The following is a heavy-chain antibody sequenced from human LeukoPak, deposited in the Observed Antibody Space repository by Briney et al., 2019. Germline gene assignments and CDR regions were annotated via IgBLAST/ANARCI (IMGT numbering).Heavy chain of an antibody. CDR1: GFTFSSYW. CDR2: INSDGTTT. Sequence: GGSLRLSCAASGFTFSSYWMHWVRQAPGKGLVWVSRINSDGTTTCYADSVKGRFTVSRDSAKNTLYLQMNSLRAEDTAVYYCARKDVFDIWGQGTMVTVSS. CDR3: ARKDVFDI. V-gene: IGHV3-74*01. J-gene: IGHJ3*02.